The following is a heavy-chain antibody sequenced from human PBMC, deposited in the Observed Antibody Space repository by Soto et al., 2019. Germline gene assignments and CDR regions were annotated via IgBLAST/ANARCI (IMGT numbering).Heavy chain of an antibody. Sequence: QVPLVQSAAEVRKPGAAVKVSCKTSGYNFSNYDISWVRQAPGQGPERMGWVSGYNGNTNCAQKFQGRGTMATDPSPSTASTELRNLILDVTPVYYCARRSIFGVVSFGDYWGQGTLVIVSS. J-gene: IGHJ4*01. V-gene: IGHV1-18*01. D-gene: IGHD3-3*01. CDR1: GYNFSNYD. CDR2: VSGYNGNT. CDR3: ARRSIFGVVSFGDY.